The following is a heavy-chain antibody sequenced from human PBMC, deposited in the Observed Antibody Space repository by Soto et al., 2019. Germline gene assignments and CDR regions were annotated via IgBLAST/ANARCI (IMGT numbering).Heavy chain of an antibody. CDR3: ARGRGMYNSGRSELDQ. J-gene: IGHJ4*01. Sequence: QVQLVQSGAEVKTPGSSVRVSCKASGGTFSSYTFNWVRQAPGQGLEWMAGIITRFGTRNYAPTLQGRVTIIADESTSTAYMELSSLISEDTAVYYCARGRGMYNSGRSELDQWGHGTLVTVSS. V-gene: IGHV1-69*01. CDR2: IITRFGTR. CDR1: GGTFSSYT. D-gene: IGHD3-22*01.